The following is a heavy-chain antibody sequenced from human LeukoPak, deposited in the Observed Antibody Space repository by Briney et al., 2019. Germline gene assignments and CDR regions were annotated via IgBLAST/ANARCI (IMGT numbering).Heavy chain of an antibody. CDR1: GYTFTGYY. CDR3: ASPNYYGSEELDY. D-gene: IGHD3-10*01. Sequence: ASVKVSCKASGYTFTGYYMHWVRQAPGQGLESMGWINPNSGGTNYAQKFQGRVTMTRDTSISTAYIELSRLRSDDTAVYYCASPNYYGSEELDYWGQGTLVTVSS. J-gene: IGHJ4*02. CDR2: INPNSGGT. V-gene: IGHV1-2*02.